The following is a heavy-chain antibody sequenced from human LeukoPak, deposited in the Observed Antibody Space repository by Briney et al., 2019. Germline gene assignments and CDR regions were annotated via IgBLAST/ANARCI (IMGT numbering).Heavy chain of an antibody. J-gene: IGHJ4*02. D-gene: IGHD6-25*01. CDR3: ARRISSGWGLDY. V-gene: IGHV3-53*01. Sequence: GGSLRLSCAASGFTVSSNYMSWVRQAPGKGLEWVSVIYSGGNTYYADSVKGRFTISRDNSKNTLYLQMNSLRAEDTAVYYCARRISSGWGLDYWGQGTLVTVSS. CDR1: GFTVSSNY. CDR2: IYSGGNT.